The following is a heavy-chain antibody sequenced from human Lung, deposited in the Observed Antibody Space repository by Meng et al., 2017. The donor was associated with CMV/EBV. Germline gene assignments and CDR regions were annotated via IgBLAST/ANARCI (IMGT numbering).Heavy chain of an antibody. J-gene: IGHJ6*02. V-gene: IGHV4-61*01. CDR3: VRDEIVGATTRGIDV. D-gene: IGHD1-26*01. Sequence: SXTXSLXCTVSGGSVSNDRYFWGWIRQTPGKRLEWLGYIYYSGSTYYNPALKSRVTISVDTSKNQFSLRLSSVTVADTAIFYCVRDEIVGATTRGIDVLGRGXTVTVSS. CDR1: GGSVSNDRYF. CDR2: IYYSGST.